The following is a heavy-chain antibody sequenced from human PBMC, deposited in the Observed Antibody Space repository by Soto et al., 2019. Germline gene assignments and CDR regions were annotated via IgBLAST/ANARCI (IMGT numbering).Heavy chain of an antibody. CDR2: IYYSGST. CDR1: GGSINSYY. D-gene: IGHD5-12*01. J-gene: IGHJ6*02. Sequence: KASETLSLTCTVSGGSINSYYWSWIRQPPGKGLEWIGYIYYSGSTNYNPSLKSRVTISVDTSKNQFSLKLSSVTAADTAVYYCARENLRSRMDVWGQGTTVTVSS. CDR3: ARENLRSRMDV. V-gene: IGHV4-59*01.